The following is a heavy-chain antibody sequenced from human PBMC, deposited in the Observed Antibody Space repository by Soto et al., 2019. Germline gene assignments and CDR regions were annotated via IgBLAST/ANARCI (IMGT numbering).Heavy chain of an antibody. CDR3: ARAPQVSSFATDAFDI. CDR2: MNPNSGGT. CDR1: GYTFTSYD. V-gene: IGHV1-2*04. Sequence: ASVKVSCKASGYTFTSYDINWVRQATGQGLEWMGWMNPNSGGTNYAQKFQGWVTMTRDTSISTAYMELSRLRSDDTAVYYCARAPQVSSFATDAFDIWGQGTMVTVSS. J-gene: IGHJ3*02.